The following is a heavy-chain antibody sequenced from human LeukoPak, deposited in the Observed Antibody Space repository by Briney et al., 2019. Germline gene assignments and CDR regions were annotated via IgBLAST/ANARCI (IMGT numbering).Heavy chain of an antibody. D-gene: IGHD6-13*01. CDR1: GGSISSYY. Sequence: ASETLSLTCTVSGGSISSYYWSWIRQPPGKGLEWIGYIYYSGSTNYNPSLKSRVTISVDTSKNQFSLKLSSVTAADTAVYYCASTGYSSSWLKYGMDVWGQGTTVTVSS. CDR2: IYYSGST. V-gene: IGHV4-59*01. CDR3: ASTGYSSSWLKYGMDV. J-gene: IGHJ6*02.